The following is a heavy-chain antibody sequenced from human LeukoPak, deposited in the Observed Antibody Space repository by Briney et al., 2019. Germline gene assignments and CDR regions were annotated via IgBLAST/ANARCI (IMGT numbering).Heavy chain of an antibody. V-gene: IGHV4-59*11. Sequence: SETLSLTCSISGDSISMHYWSWIRQPPGKGLEWIGYIDHTGSTNYNPSLNSRVTISRDTSKNHFSLELSSVTAADTAVYFCARGRVSSSSWSSTYYYYFYMDVWGKGTTVTVSS. CDR3: ARGRVSSSSWSSTYYYYFYMDV. D-gene: IGHD6-13*01. J-gene: IGHJ6*03. CDR1: GDSISMHY. CDR2: IDHTGST.